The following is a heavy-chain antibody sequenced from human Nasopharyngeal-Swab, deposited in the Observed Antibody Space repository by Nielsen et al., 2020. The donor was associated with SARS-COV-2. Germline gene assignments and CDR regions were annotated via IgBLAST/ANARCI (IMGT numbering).Heavy chain of an antibody. CDR3: AKKYGTRGWYVGLDY. J-gene: IGHJ4*02. Sequence: GEALKISFATSGFGFSAFAMSWVRQAPGKGVEWVSAAGGNDGSTFYADSVRGRFTISRDNSKNTLYLQMNSLRAEDTALYYCAKKYGTRGWYVGLDYWGRGTQVTVSS. CDR2: AGGNDGST. CDR1: GFGFSAFA. V-gene: IGHV3-23*01. D-gene: IGHD6-19*01.